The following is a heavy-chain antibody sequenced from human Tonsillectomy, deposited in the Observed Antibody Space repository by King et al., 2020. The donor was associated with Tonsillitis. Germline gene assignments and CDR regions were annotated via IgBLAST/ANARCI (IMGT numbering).Heavy chain of an antibody. D-gene: IGHD3-22*01. Sequence: VQLVESGGGVVQPGGSLRLSCAASGFTFSSYGMHWVRQAPGKGLEWVAFIRYDGSYKYYADSVKGRFTISRDNSKSMLYLQMSSLRAEDTAVYYCAKEGSTGDYYDHWYFDLWGRGTLVTVSS. CDR3: AKEGSTGDYYDHWYFDL. CDR1: GFTFSSYG. J-gene: IGHJ2*01. V-gene: IGHV3-30*02. CDR2: IRYDGSYK.